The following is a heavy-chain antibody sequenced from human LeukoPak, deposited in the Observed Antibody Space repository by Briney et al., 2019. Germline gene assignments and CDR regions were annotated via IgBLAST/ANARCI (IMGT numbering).Heavy chain of an antibody. D-gene: IGHD2-2*01. CDR2: IYRGGST. Sequence: GRSLRLSCAASGFTFSTYAMSWVRQVPGKGLEWISVIYRGGSTFYVDSVKGRFTVSRDNYKSMVYLQMNSLRAEDTAVYYCAKIGVVEAMDDNWGQGTLVTVSS. J-gene: IGHJ4*02. V-gene: IGHV3-66*01. CDR3: AKIGVVEAMDDN. CDR1: GFTFSTYA.